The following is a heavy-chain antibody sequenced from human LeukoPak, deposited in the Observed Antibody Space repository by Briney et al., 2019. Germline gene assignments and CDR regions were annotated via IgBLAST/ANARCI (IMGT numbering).Heavy chain of an antibody. CDR2: ISYDGRNK. Sequence: GGSLRLSCAASGFTFSSYAMHWVRQAPDKGLEWVAVISYDGRNKYYADSVKGRFTISRDNSKNTLYLQMNSLRAEDTAVYYCARVPGYCSGGSCRGGAFDIWGQGTMVTVSS. CDR1: GFTFSSYA. D-gene: IGHD2-15*01. J-gene: IGHJ3*02. V-gene: IGHV3-30*04. CDR3: ARVPGYCSGGSCRGGAFDI.